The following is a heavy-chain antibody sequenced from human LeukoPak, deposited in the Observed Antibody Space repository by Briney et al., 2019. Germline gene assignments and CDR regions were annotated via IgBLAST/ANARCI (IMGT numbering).Heavy chain of an antibody. Sequence: ASVKVSCKASGGTFSSYAISWERQAPGQGLEWMGRIIPIFGTANYAQKFQGRVTITTDESTSTAYMELSSLRSEDTAVYYCARVRDSSSWYRDAFDIWGQGTMVTVSS. CDR1: GGTFSSYA. CDR3: ARVRDSSSWYRDAFDI. V-gene: IGHV1-69*05. J-gene: IGHJ3*02. CDR2: IIPIFGTA. D-gene: IGHD6-13*01.